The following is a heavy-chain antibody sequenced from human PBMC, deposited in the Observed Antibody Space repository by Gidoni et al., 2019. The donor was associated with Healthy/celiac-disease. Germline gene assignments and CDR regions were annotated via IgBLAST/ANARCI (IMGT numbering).Heavy chain of an antibody. CDR2: IIPILGIA. J-gene: IGHJ6*02. Sequence: QVQLVQSGAEVKKPGSSVKVSCKASAGTFSSYAISWVRQAPGQGLEWMGRIIPILGIANYAQKFQGRVTITADKSTSTAYMELSSLRSEDTAVYYCATACSSTSCRYGMDVWGQGTTVTVSS. CDR3: ATACSSTSCRYGMDV. CDR1: AGTFSSYA. V-gene: IGHV1-69*04. D-gene: IGHD2-2*01.